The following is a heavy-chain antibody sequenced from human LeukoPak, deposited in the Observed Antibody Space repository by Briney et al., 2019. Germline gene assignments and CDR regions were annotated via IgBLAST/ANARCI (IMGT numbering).Heavy chain of an antibody. CDR2: INPSGGST. Sequence: ASVKVSCKASGYTFTSYYMHCVRQAPEQGLEWMGIINPSGGSTSYAQKFQGRVTMTRDTSTSTVYMELSSLRSEDTAVYYCARDRRGVMAVAGTWGYFDYWGQGTLVTVSS. CDR3: ARDRRGVMAVAGTWGYFDY. CDR1: GYTFTSYY. V-gene: IGHV1-46*01. D-gene: IGHD6-19*01. J-gene: IGHJ4*02.